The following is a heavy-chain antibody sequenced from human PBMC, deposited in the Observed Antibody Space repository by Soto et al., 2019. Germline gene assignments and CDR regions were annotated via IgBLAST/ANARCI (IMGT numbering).Heavy chain of an antibody. D-gene: IGHD1-1*01. CDR3: ARLYTWIMDY. J-gene: IGHJ4*02. V-gene: IGHV3-33*01. CDR2: IWYDGSNK. CDR1: GFNFRNYG. Sequence: QVQLVESGGGVVQPGRSLRLSCAASGFNFRNYGMHWVRQAPGKGLEWLAIIWYDGSNKYYADSAQGRFTISRDNSKDTLYLQMNNLRDEDTAVYYCARLYTWIMDYWGQGTLVTVSS.